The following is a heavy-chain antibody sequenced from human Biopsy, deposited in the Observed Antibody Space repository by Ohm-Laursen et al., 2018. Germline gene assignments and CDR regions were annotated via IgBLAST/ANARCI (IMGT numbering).Heavy chain of an antibody. D-gene: IGHD2-8*01. CDR2: INCKTGAT. CDR1: SYTFTDYN. Sequence: GATVKISCKASSYTFTDYNIHWMRQAPGQGLEWLGYINCKTGATNYAQKFQGTVTMTRDTSISTAYLALGSLRSADPAIYYCARDPLNGHKHFDYWGQGSLVTASS. CDR3: ARDPLNGHKHFDY. J-gene: IGHJ4*02. V-gene: IGHV1-2*02.